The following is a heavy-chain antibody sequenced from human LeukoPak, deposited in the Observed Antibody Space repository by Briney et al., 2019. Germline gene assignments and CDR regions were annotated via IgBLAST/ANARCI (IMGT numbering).Heavy chain of an antibody. Sequence: SVKVSFKASGGTFINYAISWVRQAPGQGLEWMGRIIPILGIANYAQKFQGRVTITADKSTSTAYMELSSLRSEDTAVYYCARVGSLEQQTHAFDIWGQGTMVTVSS. V-gene: IGHV1-69*04. CDR2: IIPILGIA. CDR1: GGTFINYA. J-gene: IGHJ3*02. CDR3: ARVGSLEQQTHAFDI. D-gene: IGHD3-16*02.